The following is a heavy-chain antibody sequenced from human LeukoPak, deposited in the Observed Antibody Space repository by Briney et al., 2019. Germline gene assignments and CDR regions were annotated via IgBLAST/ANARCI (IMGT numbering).Heavy chain of an antibody. V-gene: IGHV3-30*02. CDR2: IRYDGSNK. CDR3: AKDPTMVTYYFDY. D-gene: IGHD5-18*01. Sequence: GGSLRLSCAASGFTFSSYGMHWVRQAPGKGLEWVAFIRYDGSNKYYADSVKGRFTISRDNSKNTLYLQMNSLRAEDMAVYYCAKDPTMVTYYFDYWGQGTLVTVSS. J-gene: IGHJ4*02. CDR1: GFTFSSYG.